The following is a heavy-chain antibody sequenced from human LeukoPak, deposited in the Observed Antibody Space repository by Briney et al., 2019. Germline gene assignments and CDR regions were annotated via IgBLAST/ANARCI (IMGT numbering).Heavy chain of an antibody. CDR3: ARGASIAVAGTRGYYFDY. CDR2: IWYDGSNK. V-gene: IGHV3-33*01. Sequence: GGSLRLSCAASGFTFSSYGMHWVRQAPGKGLEWVAIIWYDGSNKYYADSVEGRFTISRDNSKNTLYLQMNSLRAEDTAVYYCARGASIAVAGTRGYYFDYWGQGTLVTVSS. CDR1: GFTFSSYG. J-gene: IGHJ4*02. D-gene: IGHD6-19*01.